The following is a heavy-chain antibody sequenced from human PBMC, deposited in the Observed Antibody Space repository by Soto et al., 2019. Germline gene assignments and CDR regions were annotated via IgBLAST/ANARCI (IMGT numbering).Heavy chain of an antibody. CDR1: GFTFRSHR. Sequence: EVHLVESGGGLVQPGGSLRVSCAASGFTFRSHRIHWVRQAPGKELEWVSRIDTDGGGTSYADSVKGRFTISTDNAENTVYLQMNGLRVEDTAVYYCATVFDVWGQGTLVTVSS. CDR3: ATVFDV. CDR2: IDTDGGGT. D-gene: IGHD4-17*01. J-gene: IGHJ4*02. V-gene: IGHV3-74*01.